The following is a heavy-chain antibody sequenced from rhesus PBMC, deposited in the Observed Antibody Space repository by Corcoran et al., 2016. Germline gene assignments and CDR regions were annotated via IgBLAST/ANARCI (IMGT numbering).Heavy chain of an antibody. Sequence: QVQLQESGPGLLKTSETLSLTCAVSGGSTSGGTGAGWVRQPPGKGLEWIGSIYSSSGNTYYNPSLKSRATISTDTSKNQFSLKLSSVTAADTAVYYCSRAPLYSNYVSRYFDYWGQGVLVTVSS. CDR1: GGSTSGGTG. CDR3: SRAPLYSNYVSRYFDY. CDR2: IYSSSGNT. J-gene: IGHJ4*01. D-gene: IGHD4-23*01. V-gene: IGHV4S7*01.